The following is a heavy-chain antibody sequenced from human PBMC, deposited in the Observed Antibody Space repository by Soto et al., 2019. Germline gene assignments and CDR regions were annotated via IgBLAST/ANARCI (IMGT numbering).Heavy chain of an antibody. CDR3: ARGPPDIVAGVAATGFDC. CDR2: INHSGST. CDR1: GGSFSGYY. Sequence: QVQLQQWGAGLLKPSETLSLTCAVYGGSFSGYYWSWIRQPPGKGLEWIGEINHSGSTNYNPSLKGRVTSSVDTSKNQCSRTLRSVTAAETAVYYWARGPPDIVAGVAATGFDCWGQGTLVTVSS. J-gene: IGHJ4*02. D-gene: IGHD2-15*01. V-gene: IGHV4-34*01.